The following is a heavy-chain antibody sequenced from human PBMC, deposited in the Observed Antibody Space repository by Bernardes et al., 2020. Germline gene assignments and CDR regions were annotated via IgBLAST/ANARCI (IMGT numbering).Heavy chain of an antibody. D-gene: IGHD3-10*01. CDR2: INWDGGTA. J-gene: IGHJ4*02. CDR1: GFTFDDYT. CDR3: ASYIKGSGSS. V-gene: IGHV3-43*01. Sequence: GGSLRLSCSASGFTFDDYTMHWVRQAPGKGLEWVSLINWDGGTAYYADSVRGRFTITRDNKKTFLYLQMNHLTTEDATLYDCASYIKGSGSSWGQGTLVTVSS.